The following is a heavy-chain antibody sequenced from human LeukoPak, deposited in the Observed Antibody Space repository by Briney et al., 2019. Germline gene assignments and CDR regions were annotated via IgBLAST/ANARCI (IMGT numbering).Heavy chain of an antibody. CDR2: ISGAGHHI. CDR1: GFTFSSYE. J-gene: IGHJ6*03. V-gene: IGHV3-48*03. D-gene: IGHD3-10*01. CDR3: ASLRRQYYYYMDI. Sequence: GGSLRLSCAASGFTFSSYEMTWVRQAPGKGLEWVSSISGAGHHIYYADSIKGRFVISRDNSKNSVFLQMDSLRAEDTGIYYCASLRRQYYYYMDIWGKGTTVIVS.